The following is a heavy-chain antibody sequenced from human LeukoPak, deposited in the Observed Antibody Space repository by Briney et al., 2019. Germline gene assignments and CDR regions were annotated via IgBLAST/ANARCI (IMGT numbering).Heavy chain of an antibody. CDR2: IYHSGST. V-gene: IGHV4-38-2*01. CDR1: DYSISSGYY. CDR3: ARTYGDFDFWYFAV. Sequence: PSGTLSLTCAVSDYSISSGYYWGWIRQPPGKGLEWIGSIYHSGSTYYNPSLKSRVTISVDTSKNQFSLKLSSVTAADTAVYYCARTYGDFDFWYFAVWGRGTLVTVSS. D-gene: IGHD4-17*01. J-gene: IGHJ2*01.